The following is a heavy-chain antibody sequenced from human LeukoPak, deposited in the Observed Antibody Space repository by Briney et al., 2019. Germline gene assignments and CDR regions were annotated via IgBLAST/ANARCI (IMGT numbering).Heavy chain of an antibody. D-gene: IGHD6-13*01. J-gene: IGHJ4*02. V-gene: IGHV3-53*01. Sequence: GGSLRLSCGVSGYIVSRNYMSWVRQAPGKGLEWVSIIYTGGDTYYADSVKGRFTISRDNSNNTLYLQMNSLRAEDTGMYYCARDRRYSSSWYFWNWGQGTLVTVSS. CDR2: IYTGGDT. CDR1: GYIVSRNY. CDR3: ARDRRYSSSWYFWN.